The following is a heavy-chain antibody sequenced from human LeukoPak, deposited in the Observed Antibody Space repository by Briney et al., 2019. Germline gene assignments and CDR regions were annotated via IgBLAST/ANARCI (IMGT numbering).Heavy chain of an antibody. CDR1: VYTFTTYT. D-gene: IGHD2-15*01. Sequence: ASVKVSCKASVYTFTTYTMHWVRQAPGQGLEWMGWISAYNGNTNYAQKLQGRVTMTTDTSTSTAYMELRSLRSDDTAVYYCPRGASEAANYYWGQGTLVTVSS. V-gene: IGHV1-18*04. J-gene: IGHJ4*02. CDR3: PRGASEAANYY. CDR2: ISAYNGNT.